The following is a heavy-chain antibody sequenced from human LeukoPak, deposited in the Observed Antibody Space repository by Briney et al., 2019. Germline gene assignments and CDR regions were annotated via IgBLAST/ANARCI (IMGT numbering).Heavy chain of an antibody. J-gene: IGHJ5*02. CDR3: ARVAPRITMIVVVIPNWFDP. CDR1: GYTFTSYG. Sequence: ASVKVSCKASGYTFTSYGISWVRQAPGQGLEWMGWISAYNGNTNYAQKLQGRVTMTTDTSTSTAYMELRSLRSDDTAVYYCARVAPRITMIVVVIPNWFDPWGQGTLVTVSS. CDR2: ISAYNGNT. D-gene: IGHD3-22*01. V-gene: IGHV1-18*01.